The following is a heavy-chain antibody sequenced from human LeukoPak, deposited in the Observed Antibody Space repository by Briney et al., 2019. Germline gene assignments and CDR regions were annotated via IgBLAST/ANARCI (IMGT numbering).Heavy chain of an antibody. CDR1: GGSISSYC. D-gene: IGHD3-10*01. CDR2: IYYSGST. CDR3: ARMRDYYGSGSYSYGMDV. J-gene: IGHJ6*02. V-gene: IGHV4-59*12. Sequence: SETLSLTCTVSGGSISSYCWSWIRQPPGKGLQWIGYIYYSGSTNYDPSLESRVTISVDTSKNQFSLELSSVTAADTAVYYCARMRDYYGSGSYSYGMDVWGQGTTVTVSS.